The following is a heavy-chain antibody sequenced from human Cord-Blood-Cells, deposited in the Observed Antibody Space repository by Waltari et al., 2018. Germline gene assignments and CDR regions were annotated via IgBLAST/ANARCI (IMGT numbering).Heavy chain of an antibody. CDR3: ATDQIAARPGYYYYYYMDV. J-gene: IGHJ6*03. D-gene: IGHD6-6*01. V-gene: IGHV1-24*01. CDR2: FHPEDGET. CDR1: GYTLTELS. Sequence: QVQLVQSGAEVKKPGASVKVSCKVSGYTLTELSMHWLRQAPGKGLEWMGVFHPEDGETIYAQKFQGRVTMTEDTSTDTAYMELSSLRSEDTAVYYCATDQIAARPGYYYYYYMDVWGKGTTVTVSS.